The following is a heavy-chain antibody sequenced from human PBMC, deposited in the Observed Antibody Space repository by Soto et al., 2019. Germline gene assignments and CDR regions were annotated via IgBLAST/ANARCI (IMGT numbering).Heavy chain of an antibody. Sequence: GASVKVSCKASGYTFTSYGISWVRQAPGQGLEWMGWISAYNGNTNYAQKFQGRVTMTRDTSTSTAYMELSSLRSEDTAVYYCARSIVVVTAADYWGQGTLVTVSS. CDR2: ISAYNGNT. V-gene: IGHV1-18*01. D-gene: IGHD2-21*02. CDR3: ARSIVVVTAADY. CDR1: GYTFTSYG. J-gene: IGHJ4*02.